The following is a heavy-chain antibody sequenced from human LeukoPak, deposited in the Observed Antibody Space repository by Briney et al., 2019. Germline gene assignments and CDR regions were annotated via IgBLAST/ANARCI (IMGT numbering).Heavy chain of an antibody. CDR1: GFTFSGYG. J-gene: IGHJ4*02. CDR2: IRYDGSNK. D-gene: IGHD2-2*01. V-gene: IGHV3-30*02. CDR3: AKVPAAATGGFDY. Sequence: GGSLRLSCAASGFTFSGYGMHWVRQAPGKGLEWVAFIRYDGSNKYYADSVKGRFTISRDNSKNTLYLQMNSLRAEDTAVYYCAKVPAAATGGFDYWGQGTLVTVSS.